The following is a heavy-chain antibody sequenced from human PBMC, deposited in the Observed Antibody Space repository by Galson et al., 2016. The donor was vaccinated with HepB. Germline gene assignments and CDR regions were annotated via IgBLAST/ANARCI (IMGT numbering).Heavy chain of an antibody. CDR1: FSLSTSAVA. CDR3: AHSRLTYCTGGSCKRLTTYFDF. V-gene: IGHV2-5*02. J-gene: IGHJ4*02. CDR2: IYWDYDK. Sequence: FSLSTSAVAVGWIRQPPGKALEWLALIYWDYDKRYSPSLKNKVSITKDTSKNQVILTVTDMDPVDTATYYCAHSRLTYCTGGSCKRLTTYFDFWGQGILVTVSS. D-gene: IGHD2-15*01.